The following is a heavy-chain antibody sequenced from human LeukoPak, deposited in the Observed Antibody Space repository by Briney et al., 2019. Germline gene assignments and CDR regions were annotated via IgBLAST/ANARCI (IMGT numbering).Heavy chain of an antibody. J-gene: IGHJ4*02. V-gene: IGHV3-7*01. CDR1: GFTCSSYW. CDR3: ARDLTGYSGSYSDY. Sequence: PGGSLRLSCAASGFTCSSYWMSWVRQAPGKGLEWVANIKQDGSEKYYVDSVKGRFTISRDNAKNSLYLQMNSLRAEDTAVYYCARDLTGYSGSYSDYWGQGTLVTVSS. D-gene: IGHD1-26*01. CDR2: IKQDGSEK.